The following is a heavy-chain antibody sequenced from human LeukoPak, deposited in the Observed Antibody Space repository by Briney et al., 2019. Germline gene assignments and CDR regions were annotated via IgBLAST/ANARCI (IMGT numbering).Heavy chain of an antibody. CDR2: IYYSGST. D-gene: IGHD5-12*01. CDR3: ARYELRPQGWLFDY. J-gene: IGHJ4*02. V-gene: IGHV4-39*01. CDR1: GGSISSSSYY. Sequence: SSETLSLTCTVSGGSISSSSYYWGWIRQPPGKGLEWIGSIYYSGSTYYNPSLKSRVTISVDTSKNQFSLKLSSVTAADTAVYYCARYELRPQGWLFDYWGQGTLVTVSS.